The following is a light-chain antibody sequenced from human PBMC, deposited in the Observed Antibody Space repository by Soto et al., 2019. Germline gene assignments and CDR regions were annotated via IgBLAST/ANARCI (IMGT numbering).Light chain of an antibody. CDR1: EDINSR. CDR2: AAF. CDR3: QQAASFPIT. V-gene: IGKV1-12*01. J-gene: IGKJ5*01. Sequence: DIQMTQSPSSVSASVGDRVTISCRASEDINSRLAWYQQKPGNAPKLLIYAAFILQSGVPSRFSGYGSGTDFTLSISSLQPEGFATYYCQQAASFPITFGLGTRLEIK.